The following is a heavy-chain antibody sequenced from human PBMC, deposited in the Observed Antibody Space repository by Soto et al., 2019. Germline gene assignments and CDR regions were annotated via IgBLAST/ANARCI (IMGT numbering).Heavy chain of an antibody. CDR3: AKEISGYEN. Sequence: DVQLLESGGGLVQPGGSLRLCCVVSAFTVPNYGMVWVRQAPGKGLEWVSTISDAGAKYYVDSVRGRFTISRDNSRATLYLQMNSLRAEDTAVYYCAKEISGYENWDQGILVTVSS. J-gene: IGHJ4*02. CDR2: ISDAGAK. V-gene: IGHV3-23*01. D-gene: IGHD5-12*01. CDR1: AFTVPNYG.